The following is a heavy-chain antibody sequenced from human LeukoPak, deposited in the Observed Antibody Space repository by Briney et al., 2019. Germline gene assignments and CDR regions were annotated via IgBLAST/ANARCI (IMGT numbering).Heavy chain of an antibody. V-gene: IGHV3-21*01. CDR1: GFTFSSYS. CDR3: ARMGYGSGSGVFDY. J-gene: IGHJ4*02. CDR2: ISSSSSYI. D-gene: IGHD3-10*01. Sequence: GGSLRLSCAASGFTFSSYSMNWVRQAPGKGLEWVSSISSSSSYIYYADSVKGRFTISRDNAKNSLYLQMNSLRAEDTAVYYCARMGYGSGSGVFDYWGQGTLVTVSS.